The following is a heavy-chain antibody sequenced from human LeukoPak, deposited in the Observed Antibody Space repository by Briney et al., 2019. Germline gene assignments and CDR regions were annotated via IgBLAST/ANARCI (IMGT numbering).Heavy chain of an antibody. Sequence: GGSLRLSCATSGFTFSNYGMHWVRPAPGKGLKWVAVVSYEGKSQYYADSVRGRFTISRDNSKNTLYLQMNSLRGEDAAVYYCAKEGTAQISTWYDYWGQGTLVTVSS. V-gene: IGHV3-30*18. CDR3: AKEGTAQISTWYDY. J-gene: IGHJ4*02. D-gene: IGHD6-13*01. CDR2: VSYEGKSQ. CDR1: GFTFSNYG.